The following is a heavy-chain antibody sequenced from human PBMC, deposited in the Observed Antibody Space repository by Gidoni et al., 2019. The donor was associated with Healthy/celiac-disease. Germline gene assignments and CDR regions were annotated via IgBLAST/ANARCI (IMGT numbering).Heavy chain of an antibody. J-gene: IGHJ4*02. D-gene: IGHD2-21*02. CDR1: GFTFSSYA. CDR3: AKDHIVVVTAIPTTSDY. CDR2: ISGSGGST. V-gene: IGHV3-23*01. Sequence: EVQLLESGGGLVQPGGSLRLSCAASGFTFSSYAMSWVRQAPGKGLEWVSAISGSGGSTYYADSVKGRFTISRDNSKNTLYLQMNSLRAEDTAVYYCAKDHIVVVTAIPTTSDYWGQGTLVTVSS.